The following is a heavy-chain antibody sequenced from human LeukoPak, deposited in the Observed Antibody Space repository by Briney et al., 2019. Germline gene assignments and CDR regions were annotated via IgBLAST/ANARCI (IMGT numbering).Heavy chain of an antibody. Sequence: ASVNVSCKAPGDTFTSYDVNWVRQATGQGLEWMGWMNPNSGNTGYAQKFQGRVTMTRNTSINTAYIEVSSLRSEDTAVYYCVRTAGIFWSGAYYFDSWGQGTLVTVSS. D-gene: IGHD3-3*01. J-gene: IGHJ4*02. CDR3: VRTAGIFWSGAYYFDS. V-gene: IGHV1-8*01. CDR1: GDTFTSYD. CDR2: MNPNSGNT.